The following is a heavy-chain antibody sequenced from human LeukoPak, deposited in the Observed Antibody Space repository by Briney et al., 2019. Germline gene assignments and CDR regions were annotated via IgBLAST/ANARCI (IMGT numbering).Heavy chain of an antibody. V-gene: IGHV4-4*07. D-gene: IGHD3-10*01. Sequence: SKTLSLTCTVSGGSISSYYWTWIRQPAGKGLEWIGRMYSSGTTNHNPSLKSRVTMSVDTSKNQFSLKMSSLTAADTAVYYCARASFRFGELSIDYWGQGTLVTVSS. CDR3: ARASFRFGELSIDY. CDR1: GGSISSYY. CDR2: MYSSGTT. J-gene: IGHJ4*02.